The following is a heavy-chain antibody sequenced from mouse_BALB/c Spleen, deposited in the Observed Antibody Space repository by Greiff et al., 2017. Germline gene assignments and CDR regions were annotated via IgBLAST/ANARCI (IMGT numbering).Heavy chain of an antibody. CDR2: ISSGSSTV. D-gene: IGHD2-1*01. CDR3: ARSGGGNYVDAMDY. J-gene: IGHJ4*01. V-gene: IGHV5-17*02. Sequence: VMLVESGGGLVQPGGSRKLSCAASGFTFSSFGMHWVRQAPEKGLEWVAYISSGSSTVYYADTVKGRFTISRDNPKNTLFLQMTSLRSEDTAMYYCARSGGGNYVDAMDYWGQGTSVTVSS. CDR1: GFTFSSFG.